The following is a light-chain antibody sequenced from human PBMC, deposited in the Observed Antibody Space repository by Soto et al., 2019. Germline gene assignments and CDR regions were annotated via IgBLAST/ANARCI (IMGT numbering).Light chain of an antibody. Sequence: QAVVTQPASVSGSPGQSITISCTGTSSDVGSYNLVSWYQQHPGKAPKLMIYEVSKRPSGVSNRFSGSKSGNTASLTISGLQAEDEADYYCCSYAGSSPVVFGGGTKVTVL. CDR3: CSYAGSSPVV. CDR1: SSDVGSYNL. J-gene: IGLJ2*01. V-gene: IGLV2-23*02. CDR2: EVS.